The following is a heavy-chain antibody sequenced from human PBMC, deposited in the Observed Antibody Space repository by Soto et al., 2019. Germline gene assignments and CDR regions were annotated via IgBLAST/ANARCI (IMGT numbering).Heavy chain of an antibody. CDR2: ISGSGGST. Sequence: PGGSLRLSCAASGFTFSSYAMSWVRQAPGKGLEWVSAISGSGGSTYYADSVKGRFTISRDNSKNMLYLQMNSLRAEDTVVYYCANTGGSGSYSYYYGMDVWGKGTTVTVSS. D-gene: IGHD3-10*01. V-gene: IGHV3-23*01. CDR3: ANTGGSGSYSYYYGMDV. J-gene: IGHJ6*04. CDR1: GFTFSSYA.